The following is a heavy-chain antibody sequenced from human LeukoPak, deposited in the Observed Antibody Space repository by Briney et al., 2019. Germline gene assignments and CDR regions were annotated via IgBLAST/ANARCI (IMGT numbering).Heavy chain of an antibody. CDR3: ARQRPNDYFFNYFDY. Sequence: SETLSLTCTVSGDYVSSSNYYWGWIRKPRGKGLEWIATIYYSGNTYSTPSLNSRLPVSIDTSKHHFSLRLSSVTAADTAVYYCARQRPNDYFFNYFDYWGQGTLVTVSS. V-gene: IGHV4-39*01. D-gene: IGHD3-16*01. CDR1: GDYVSSSNYY. J-gene: IGHJ4*02. CDR2: IYYSGNT.